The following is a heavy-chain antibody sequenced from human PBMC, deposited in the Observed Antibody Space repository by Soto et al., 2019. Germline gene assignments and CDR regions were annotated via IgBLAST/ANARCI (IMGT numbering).Heavy chain of an antibody. D-gene: IGHD3-22*01. Sequence: PGGSLRLSCAASGFTFSDYYMSWIRQAPGKGLEWVSYISSSSSYTNYADSVKGRFTISRDNAKNSLYLQMNSLRAEDTAVYYCARAEDSSGYFPRSYYGMDVWGQGTTVTV. V-gene: IGHV3-11*06. J-gene: IGHJ6*02. CDR1: GFTFSDYY. CDR3: ARAEDSSGYFPRSYYGMDV. CDR2: ISSSSSYT.